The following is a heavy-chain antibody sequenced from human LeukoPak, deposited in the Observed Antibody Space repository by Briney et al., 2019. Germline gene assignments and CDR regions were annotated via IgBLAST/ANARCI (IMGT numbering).Heavy chain of an antibody. CDR3: AITPWYYDSSRNYYPFDY. CDR1: GFTFSSYA. J-gene: IGHJ4*02. Sequence: GSLRLSCAASGFTFSSYAMSWVRQPPGKGLEWIGSIYHSGSTYYNPSLKSRVTILVDTFKNQFSLKLSSVTAADTAVYYCAITPWYYDSSRNYYPFDYWGQGTLVTVSS. CDR2: IYHSGST. V-gene: IGHV4-38-2*01. D-gene: IGHD3-22*01.